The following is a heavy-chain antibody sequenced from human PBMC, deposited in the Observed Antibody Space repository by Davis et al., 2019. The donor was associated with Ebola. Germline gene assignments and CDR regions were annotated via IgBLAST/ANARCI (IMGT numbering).Heavy chain of an antibody. D-gene: IGHD3-10*01. Sequence: PGGSLRLSCEAFAFSFGIYGMHWVRQAPGKGLEWVASMSYHGSHTSYIDSVRGRFTVSRDNSKNTLFLHMNSLRPEDTAVYFCAKEYCPNSGPYCTYFDVWGQGTQVTVSS. J-gene: IGHJ4*02. CDR3: AKEYCPNSGPYCTYFDV. V-gene: IGHV3-30*18. CDR1: AFSFGIYG. CDR2: MSYHGSHT.